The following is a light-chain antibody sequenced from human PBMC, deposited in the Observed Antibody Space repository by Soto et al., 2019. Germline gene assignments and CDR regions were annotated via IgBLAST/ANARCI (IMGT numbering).Light chain of an antibody. V-gene: IGLV2-14*01. J-gene: IGLJ1*01. CDR3: SSYTTSGTYV. CDR1: SRDIGAFNY. Sequence: QSVLAQPASVSGSPGQSITISCTGTSRDIGAFNYASWYQQHPDKAPKLLISEVDNRPSGVSHRFSGSKSGNTASLTISGLQPADEADYYCSSYTTSGTYVFGSGTKVTVL. CDR2: EVD.